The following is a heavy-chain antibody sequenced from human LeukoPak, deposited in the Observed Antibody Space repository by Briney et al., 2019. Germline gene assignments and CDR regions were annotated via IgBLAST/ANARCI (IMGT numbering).Heavy chain of an antibody. CDR1: GGSISSNAYY. CDR3: ARGHYYSGMDV. CDR2: IYYSGST. V-gene: IGHV4-31*03. J-gene: IGHJ6*02. Sequence: SQTLSLTCTVSGGSISSNAYYWSWIRQHPGKGLEWIGYIYYSGSTYYNPSLKSRVTISVDTSKNQFSLKLSSVTAADTAVYYCARGHYYSGMDVWGQGTTVTVSS.